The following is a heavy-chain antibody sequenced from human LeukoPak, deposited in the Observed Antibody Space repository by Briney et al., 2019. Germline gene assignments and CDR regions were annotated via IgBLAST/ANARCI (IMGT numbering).Heavy chain of an antibody. CDR3: AREGYGDDEYYFDY. CDR2: ISYDGSNK. D-gene: IGHD4-17*01. V-gene: IGHV3-30-3*01. CDR1: GFTFSSYA. Sequence: GRSLRLSCAASGFTFSSYAMHWVRQAPGKGLEWVAVISYDGSNKYYADSVKGRFTISRDNSKNTLYLQMNSLRAEDTAVYYCAREGYGDDEYYFDYWGQGTLVTVSS. J-gene: IGHJ4*02.